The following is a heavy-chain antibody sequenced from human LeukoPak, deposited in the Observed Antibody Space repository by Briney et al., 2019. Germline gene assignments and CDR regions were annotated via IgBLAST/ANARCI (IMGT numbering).Heavy chain of an antibody. D-gene: IGHD2-2*03. V-gene: IGHV1-2*02. CDR3: ARRGPLGFPDY. Sequence: ASVKVSCKASGYTFTDYYMHWVRQAPGQGLEWMGWINPNSGGTNYAQKYQGRVTMTRDMSIGTAYMELSRLRSDDTAVYYCARRGPLGFPDYWGQGTLVTVSS. CDR2: INPNSGGT. J-gene: IGHJ4*02. CDR1: GYTFTDYY.